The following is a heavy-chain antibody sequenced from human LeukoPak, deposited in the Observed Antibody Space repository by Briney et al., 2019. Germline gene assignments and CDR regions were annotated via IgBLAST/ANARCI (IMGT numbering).Heavy chain of an antibody. J-gene: IGHJ4*02. CDR3: GKTTAGSSSGRFPGWPVDY. V-gene: IGHV3-23*01. D-gene: IGHD6-19*01. Sequence: GGSLRLSCAASGFTFNSYAMYWVRQAPGKGLEGISGSFVSGGSAHYADSVKGGFTISRDNSKNTLYLQMNSLRAEDTAVYYCGKTTAGSSSGRFPGWPVDYWGQGTLVTVSS. CDR1: GFTFNSYA. CDR2: SFVSGGSA.